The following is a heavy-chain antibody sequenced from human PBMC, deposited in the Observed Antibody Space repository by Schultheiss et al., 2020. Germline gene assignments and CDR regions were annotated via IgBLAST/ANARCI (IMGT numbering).Heavy chain of an antibody. D-gene: IGHD6-13*01. CDR1: GGSIISISTYY. CDR3: ARESGGAAAGQRAWFDP. J-gene: IGHJ5*02. CDR2: IYTSGST. V-gene: IGHV4-39*07. Sequence: SETLSLTCTVSGGSIISISTYYWAWIRQPPGKGLEWIGRIYTSGSTYYNPSLKSRVTISVDRSKNQFSLKLSSVTAADTAVYYCARESGGAAAGQRAWFDPWGQGTLVTVSS.